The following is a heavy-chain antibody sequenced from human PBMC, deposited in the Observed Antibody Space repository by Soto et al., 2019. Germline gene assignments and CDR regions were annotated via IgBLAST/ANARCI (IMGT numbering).Heavy chain of an antibody. J-gene: IGHJ6*02. CDR3: ARGKTVTTYYGMDV. CDR1: GGSFSGYY. Sequence: SETLSLTCAVYGGSFSGYYWSWIRQPPGKGLEWIGEINHSGSTNYNPSLKSRVTISVDTSKNQFSLKLSSVTAADTAVYYCARGKTVTTYYGMDVWAKGPRSPSP. CDR2: INHSGST. V-gene: IGHV4-34*01. D-gene: IGHD4-4*01.